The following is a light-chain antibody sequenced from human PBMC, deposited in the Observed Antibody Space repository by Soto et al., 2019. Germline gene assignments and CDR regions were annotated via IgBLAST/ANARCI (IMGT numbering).Light chain of an antibody. J-gene: IGLJ2*01. V-gene: IGLV1-51*01. CDR1: SFNIGNIY. Sequence: QSVLTQPPSVSAAPGQKVTISCSGSSFNIGNIYVSWYQQLPGTAPKLLIHDNNKRPSGIPDRFSGSKSGTSATLGITGLQTEDEADYYCGTWDSSLSAGGVVFGGGTKLTVL. CDR2: DNN. CDR3: GTWDSSLSAGGVV.